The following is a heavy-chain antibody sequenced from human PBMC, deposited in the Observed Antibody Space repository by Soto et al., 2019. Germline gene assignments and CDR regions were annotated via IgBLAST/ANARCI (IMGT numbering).Heavy chain of an antibody. V-gene: IGHV4-39*01. CDR2: IYYSGRT. J-gene: IGHJ4*02. D-gene: IGHD3-22*01. Sequence: SETLSLTCTVSGGSISSSSYYWGWIRQPPGTGLEWIGSIYYSGRTYCTPSLKSRVTRSVDTSKNQFSLKLISVTAADTAVYYCARHEGMGYYEDSSGLKGFDYWGQGTLVTVSS. CDR1: GGSISSSSYY. CDR3: ARHEGMGYYEDSSGLKGFDY.